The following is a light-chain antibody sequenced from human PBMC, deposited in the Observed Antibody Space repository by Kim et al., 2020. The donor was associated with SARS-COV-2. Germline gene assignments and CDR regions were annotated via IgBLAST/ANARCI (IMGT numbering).Light chain of an antibody. CDR2: DVT. J-gene: IGLJ3*02. V-gene: IGLV2-11*01. CDR3: CSFCSFGGTYTWV. CDR1: RSDVGGYNY. Sequence: QSALTQPRSVSGSPGQSVTISCTGLRSDVGGYNYLSWYQQNPGKAPKLLIYDVTKRSSGVPDRFSGSKSGDTASLTISGLQTEDEADYYCCSFCSFGGTYTWVFGAGTQLTVL.